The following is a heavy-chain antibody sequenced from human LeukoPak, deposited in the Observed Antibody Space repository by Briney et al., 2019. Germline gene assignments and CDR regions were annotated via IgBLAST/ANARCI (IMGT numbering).Heavy chain of an antibody. CDR3: ARDPGSGYEEHFDY. Sequence: GGSLRLSCAASGFTFSDYYMSWIRQAPGKGLEWVSYISSSGSTMYYTDSVKGRFTISRDNAKDSLYLQMNSLRAEDTAVYYCARDPGSGYEEHFDYWGQGTLVTVSS. J-gene: IGHJ4*02. CDR2: ISSSGSTM. V-gene: IGHV3-11*01. D-gene: IGHD5-12*01. CDR1: GFTFSDYY.